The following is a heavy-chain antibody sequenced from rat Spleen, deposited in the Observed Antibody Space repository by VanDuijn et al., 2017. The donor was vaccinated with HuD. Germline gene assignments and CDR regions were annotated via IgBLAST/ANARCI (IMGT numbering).Heavy chain of an antibody. V-gene: IGHV5-58*01. CDR3: ARHYVPPYYVMDA. D-gene: IGHD1-6*01. CDR2: ISADGVNT. CDR1: GFNFNDYW. J-gene: IGHJ4*01. Sequence: EVKLVESGGGLVQPGRSLKLSCAASGFNFNDYWMGWVRQAPGKGLEWVSSISADGVNTYYPDSVKGRFTISRANSENTVYLQMNSLRSEDSATYYCARHYVPPYYVMDAWGQGASVTVSS.